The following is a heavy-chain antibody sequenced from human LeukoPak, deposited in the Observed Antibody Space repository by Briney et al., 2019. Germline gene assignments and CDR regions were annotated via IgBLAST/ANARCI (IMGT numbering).Heavy chain of an antibody. CDR2: INAGNGNT. J-gene: IGHJ5*02. V-gene: IGHV1-3*01. CDR1: GYTFTSYA. Sequence: GASVKVSCKASGYTFTSYAMHWVRQAPGQRLEWMGWINAGNGNTKYSQKLQGRVTMTTDTSTSTAYMELRSLRSDDTAVYYCARDSGDSNVNWFDPWGQGTLVTVSS. D-gene: IGHD3-10*01. CDR3: ARDSGDSNVNWFDP.